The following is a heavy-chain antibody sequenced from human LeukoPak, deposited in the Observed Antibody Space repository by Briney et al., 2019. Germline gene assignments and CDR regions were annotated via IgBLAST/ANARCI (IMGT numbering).Heavy chain of an antibody. D-gene: IGHD2-2*01. V-gene: IGHV4-4*09. CDR1: GGSISSYY. CDR2: IYTSEST. CDR3: ARHVRAQLAWFDP. Sequence: SETLSLTCTVSGGSISSYYWSWIRQPPGKGLEWIGYIYTSESTNYNPSLKSRVTISVDTSKNQFSLKLSSVTAADTAVYYCARHVRAQLAWFDPWGQRTPVTVSS. J-gene: IGHJ5*02.